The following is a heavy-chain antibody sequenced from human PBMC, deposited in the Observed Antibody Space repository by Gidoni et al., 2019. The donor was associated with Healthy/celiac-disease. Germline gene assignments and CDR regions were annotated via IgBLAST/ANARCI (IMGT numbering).Heavy chain of an antibody. V-gene: IGHV3-23*01. CDR2: ISGSGGST. D-gene: IGHD5-18*01. CDR3: AKEHLRYSLDTAMADY. CDR1: GFPFSSYA. Sequence: EVQLLESGGGLVQPGGSLRLSCAASGFPFSSYAMSWVRQAPGKGLEWVSAISGSGGSTYYADSVKGRFTISRDNSKNTLYLQMNSLRAEDTAVYYCAKEHLRYSLDTAMADYWGQGTLVTVSS. J-gene: IGHJ4*02.